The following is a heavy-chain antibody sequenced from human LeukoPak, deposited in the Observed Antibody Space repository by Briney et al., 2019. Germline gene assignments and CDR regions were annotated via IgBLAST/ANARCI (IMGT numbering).Heavy chain of an antibody. CDR3: AKPRVILSLYYFDY. CDR2: ISGSGGST. D-gene: IGHD3-22*01. J-gene: IGHJ4*02. Sequence: GGSQRLSCAAFGFTFSSYAMSWVRQAPGKGLEWVSAISGSGGSTYYADSVKGRFTISRDNPKNTLYLQMNSLRAEDTAVYYCAKPRVILSLYYFDYWGQGTLVTVSS. V-gene: IGHV3-23*01. CDR1: GFTFSSYA.